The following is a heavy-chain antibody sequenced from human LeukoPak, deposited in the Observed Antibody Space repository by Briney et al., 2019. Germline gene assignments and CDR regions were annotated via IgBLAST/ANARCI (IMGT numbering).Heavy chain of an antibody. D-gene: IGHD5-24*01. V-gene: IGHV1-2*02. CDR1: GYTFTGYY. J-gene: IGHJ4*02. Sequence: ASVKVSCKASGYTFTGYYMHWVRQAPGQGLEWMGWINPNSGGTNYAQKFQGRVTMTRDTSISTAYMELSRLRSDDTAVYYCARGMATTPFAFDYWGQGTLVTVSS. CDR2: INPNSGGT. CDR3: ARGMATTPFAFDY.